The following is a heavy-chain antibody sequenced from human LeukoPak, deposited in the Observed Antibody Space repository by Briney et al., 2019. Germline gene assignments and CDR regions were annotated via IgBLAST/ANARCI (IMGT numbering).Heavy chain of an antibody. D-gene: IGHD5-24*01. CDR1: GFTFSNYA. CDR3: AKGGDGKIPFDN. CDR2: ISTGGDRA. Sequence: TGGSLRLSCAASGFTFSNYAMDWVRQAPGKGLEWVSAISTGGDRAYYADSVKGRFTTSRDNSRNTLYLQLNSLKTEDTAVYYCAKGGDGKIPFDNWGQGTLVTVSS. V-gene: IGHV3-23*01. J-gene: IGHJ4*02.